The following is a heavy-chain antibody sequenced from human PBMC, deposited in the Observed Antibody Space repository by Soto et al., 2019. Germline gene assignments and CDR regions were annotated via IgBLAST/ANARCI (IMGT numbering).Heavy chain of an antibody. D-gene: IGHD1-7*01. Sequence: QVQLQQWGAGLLKPSETLSLTCAVYGGSFSGYYWSWIRQPPGKGLEWIGEINHSGSTNYNPSLKSRVTISVDTSKNQFSLKLSSVTAAERAVYYCARGFPTVSITGTTDYYYTDVRGKGTTVTVSS. J-gene: IGHJ6*03. CDR2: INHSGST. CDR3: ARGFPTVSITGTTDYYYTDV. CDR1: GGSFSGYY. V-gene: IGHV4-34*01.